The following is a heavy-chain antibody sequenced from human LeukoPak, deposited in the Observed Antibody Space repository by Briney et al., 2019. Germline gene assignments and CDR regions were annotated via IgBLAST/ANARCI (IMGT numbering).Heavy chain of an antibody. D-gene: IGHD2-2*01. CDR3: ARWSVVPAAAGDDAFDI. V-gene: IGHV4-59*01. CDR2: IYYSGST. Sequence: SETLSLTCTVSGGSISSYYWSWIRQPPGKGLEWIGYIYYSGSTNYNPSLKSRVTISVDTSKNQFSLKLSSVTAADTAVYYCARWSVVPAAAGDDAFDIWGQGTMVTVSS. J-gene: IGHJ3*02. CDR1: GGSISSYY.